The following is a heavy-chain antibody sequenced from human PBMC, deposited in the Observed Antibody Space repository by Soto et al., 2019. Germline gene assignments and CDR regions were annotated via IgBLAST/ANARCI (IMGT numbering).Heavy chain of an antibody. CDR3: AKRAYCGGDCFAFDV. J-gene: IGHJ3*01. CDR2: FMPLFGTA. V-gene: IGHV1-69*01. CDR1: GG. Sequence: QVQLVQSGAEVKKPGSSVRVSCKASGGINWVRQAPGHGLEWMGGFMPLFGTADYAQRFQGRVIITADELTTTSYMELRSLRSEDTAVYYCAKRAYCGGDCFAFDVWGQGTSVTVSS. D-gene: IGHD2-21*02.